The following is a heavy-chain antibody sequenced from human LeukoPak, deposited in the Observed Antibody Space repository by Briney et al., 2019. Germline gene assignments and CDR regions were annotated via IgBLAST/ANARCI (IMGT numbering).Heavy chain of an antibody. CDR1: GFTVSSNY. D-gene: IGHD2/OR15-2a*01. V-gene: IGHV3-66*02. CDR3: ARGLKIVALLRPFDY. CDR2: IYSGGST. J-gene: IGHJ4*02. Sequence: GGSLRLSCAASGFTVSSNYMSWVREAPGKGLEGVSVIYSGGSTYYADSVKGRCTISRENSTNTLYLQMNSLRAEDTAVYYCARGLKIVALLRPFDYWGQGTLVTVSS.